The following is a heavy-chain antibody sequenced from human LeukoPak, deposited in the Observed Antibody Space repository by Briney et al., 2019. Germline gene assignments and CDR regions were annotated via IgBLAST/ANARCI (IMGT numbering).Heavy chain of an antibody. CDR1: GYSISSGYY. CDR3: ARGRRGYSYGYSPLFDY. D-gene: IGHD5-18*01. V-gene: IGHV4-38-2*02. Sequence: SETLSLTCTVSGYSISSGYYWGWIRQPPGKGLEWIGSIYHSGSTYYNPSLKSRVTISVDTSKNQFSLKLSSVTAADTAVYYCARGRRGYSYGYSPLFDYWGQGTLVTVSS. J-gene: IGHJ4*02. CDR2: IYHSGST.